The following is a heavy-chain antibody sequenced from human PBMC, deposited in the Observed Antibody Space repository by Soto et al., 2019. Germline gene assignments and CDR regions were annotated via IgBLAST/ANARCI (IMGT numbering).Heavy chain of an antibody. D-gene: IGHD5-12*01. Sequence: QLQLVQSAAEVKKPGASVRVSCKASGYPFIKYGISWIRQAPEQGLEWMGWIKVDSGYTNYAQKFQGRVTMTTETSSDTAFMELRSLRSDDTAVYYCATSYDSGFDPWGQGTLVSVSS. J-gene: IGHJ5*02. CDR2: IKVDSGYT. V-gene: IGHV1-18*04. CDR1: GYPFIKYG. CDR3: ATSYDSGFDP.